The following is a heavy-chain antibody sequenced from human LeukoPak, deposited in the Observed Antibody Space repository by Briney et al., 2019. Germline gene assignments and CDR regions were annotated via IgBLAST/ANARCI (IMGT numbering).Heavy chain of an antibody. CDR2: IYHSGST. Sequence: SETLSLTCTVSGGSIRSYYWSWIRQPPGKGLEWIGSIYHSGSTHYKSSLKSRVTISVDTSKNQLSLKLTSVTAADTAVYYCARVQPMFISRPHFDSWGQGTLVTVSS. CDR3: ARVQPMFISRPHFDS. J-gene: IGHJ4*02. CDR1: GGSIRSYY. V-gene: IGHV4-4*09. D-gene: IGHD6-13*01.